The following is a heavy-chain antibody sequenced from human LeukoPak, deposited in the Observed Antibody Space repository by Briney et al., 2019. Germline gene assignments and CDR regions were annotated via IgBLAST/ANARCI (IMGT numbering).Heavy chain of an antibody. CDR2: TYYRSKWYN. D-gene: IGHD5-18*01. CDR3: VRGAGIQLWLYYFDY. CDR1: GDSVSSNSAA. Sequence: SQTLSLTCAISGDSVSSNSAAWNWIRQSPSRGLEWLGRTYYRSKWYNDYAASVKSRITINADTSKNHFSLHLKSVTPEDTAVYYCVRGAGIQLWLYYFDYWGQGTLVTVSS. V-gene: IGHV6-1*01. J-gene: IGHJ4*02.